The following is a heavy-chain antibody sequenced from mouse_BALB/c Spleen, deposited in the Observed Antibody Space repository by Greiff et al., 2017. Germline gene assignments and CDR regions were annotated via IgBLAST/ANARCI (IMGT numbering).Heavy chain of an antibody. V-gene: IGHV1S127*01. J-gene: IGHJ4*01. CDR1: GYTFTSYW. Sequence: QVQLQQPGAELVKPGASVKMSCKASGYTFTSYWMHWVKQRPGQGLEWIGVIDPSDSYTSYNQKFKGKATLTVDTSSSTAYMQLSSLTSEDSAVYYCTILTVVAKAMDYWGQGTSVTVSS. CDR2: IDPSDSYT. CDR3: TILTVVAKAMDY. D-gene: IGHD1-1*01.